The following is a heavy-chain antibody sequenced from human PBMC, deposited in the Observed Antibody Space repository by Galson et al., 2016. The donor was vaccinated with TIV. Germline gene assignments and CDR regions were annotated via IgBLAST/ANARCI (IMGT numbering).Heavy chain of an antibody. V-gene: IGHV3-74*01. CDR2: INSDGNRR. CDR3: SRGVGRAIAAAGFRWLDP. J-gene: IGHJ5*02. Sequence: SLRLSCAASGFTFSSHWMHWVRQSPEKGLVWVSRINSDGNRRTYADSVKGRFTISRDNAKNILYLQLNSLRVEDTAVYYCSRGVGRAIAAAGFRWLDPWGQGTQVIVSS. CDR1: GFTFSSHW. D-gene: IGHD6-13*01.